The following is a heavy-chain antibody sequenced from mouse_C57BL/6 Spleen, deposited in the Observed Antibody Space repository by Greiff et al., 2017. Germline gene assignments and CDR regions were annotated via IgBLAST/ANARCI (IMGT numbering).Heavy chain of an antibody. CDR1: GFTFSNYW. D-gene: IGHD1-1*01. V-gene: IGHV6-3*01. J-gene: IGHJ4*01. Sequence: EVKVEESGGGLVQPGGSMKLSCVASGFTFSNYWMNWVRQSPEKGLEWVAQIRLKSDNYATHYAESVKGRFTISRDDSKSSVYLQMNNLRAEDTGIYYCTSLRSYYAMDYWGQGTSVTVSS. CDR3: TSLRSYYAMDY. CDR2: IRLKSDNYAT.